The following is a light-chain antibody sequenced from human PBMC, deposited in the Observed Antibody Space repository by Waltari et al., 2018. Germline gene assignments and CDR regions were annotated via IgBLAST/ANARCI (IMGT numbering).Light chain of an antibody. CDR1: NLGSKF. CDR2: DDS. Sequence: SYEMTQAPSVSVSPGQMARITCGGDNLGSKFVHWYQQKPSQAPVMVIYDDSQRPSCIPERFSGSKSGNTAILTISGVEAGYEADYYCQLWDSSSDHPVFGGGTRLTVL. CDR3: QLWDSSSDHPV. V-gene: IGLV3-21*02. J-gene: IGLJ2*01.